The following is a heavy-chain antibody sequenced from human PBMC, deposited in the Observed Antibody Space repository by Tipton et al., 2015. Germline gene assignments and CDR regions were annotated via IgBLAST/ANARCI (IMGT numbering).Heavy chain of an antibody. J-gene: IGHJ4*02. V-gene: IGHV3-30*07. D-gene: IGHD4-23*01. CDR1: GFTFSSSV. Sequence: SLRLSCAASGFTFSSSVMHWVRQAPGKGLEWVATISYDGGDEYYADSVKGRFTISRDNSKNTLYLQMNSLRAEDTAVYYCARARGRHGGLFDSWGQGILVTVSS. CDR3: ARARGRHGGLFDS. CDR2: ISYDGGDE.